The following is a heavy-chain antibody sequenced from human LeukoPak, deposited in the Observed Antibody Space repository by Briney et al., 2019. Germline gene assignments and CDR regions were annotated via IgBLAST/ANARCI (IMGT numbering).Heavy chain of an antibody. CDR1: GGTFSSYA. V-gene: IGHV1-69*01. Sequence: GSSVKVSCKASGGTFSSYAISWVRQAPGQGLEWMGGIIPIFGTANYAQKFQGRVTITADESTSTAYMELSSLRSEDTAVYYCAIQSLGYCSSTSCYTEYYYYGMDVWGQGTTVTVSS. CDR2: IIPIFGTA. J-gene: IGHJ6*02. CDR3: AIQSLGYCSSTSCYTEYYYYGMDV. D-gene: IGHD2-2*02.